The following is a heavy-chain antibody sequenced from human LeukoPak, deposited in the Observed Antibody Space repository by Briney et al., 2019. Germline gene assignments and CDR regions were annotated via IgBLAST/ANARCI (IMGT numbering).Heavy chain of an antibody. V-gene: IGHV1-2*02. J-gene: IGHJ4*02. CDR2: VNPNSGGT. CDR3: ASSVSSRWAIIDY. Sequence: ASVKVPCKASGYTFTAYYMHWVRQAPGQGLEWLGWVNPNSGGTNYAQKFQGRVTMTRDTSIATAYMELSRLSSDDTAVYYCASSVSSRWAIIDYWGQGTLVTVSS. CDR1: GYTFTAYY. D-gene: IGHD6-13*01.